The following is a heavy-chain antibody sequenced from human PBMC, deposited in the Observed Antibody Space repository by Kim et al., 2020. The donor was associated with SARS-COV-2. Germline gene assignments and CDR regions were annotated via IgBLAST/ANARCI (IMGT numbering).Heavy chain of an antibody. V-gene: IGHV3-23*01. D-gene: IGHD1-1*01. J-gene: IGHJ4*02. Sequence: GGSLRLSCAASGFTFSSYAMGWVRQAPGKGLEWVSAISAYGGAYYADAVKGRITISRDKYKNKLHLQINSLRAEDTAVYYCAKNWNGDYWGQGTLVTVSS. CDR1: GFTFSSYA. CDR2: ISAYGGA. CDR3: AKNWNGDY.